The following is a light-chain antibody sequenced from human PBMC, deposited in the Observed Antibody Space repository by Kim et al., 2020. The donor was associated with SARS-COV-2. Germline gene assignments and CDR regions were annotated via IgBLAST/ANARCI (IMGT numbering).Light chain of an antibody. CDR1: SRRSFY. CDR2: GKN. V-gene: IGLV3-19*01. CDR3: NSRDSSGDHYV. J-gene: IGLJ1*01. Sequence: ALGQTVRITCQGDSRRSFYASWYQQKPGQAPLLVIYGKNNRPSGIPDRFSGSSSGSTASLTITGAQAEDEADYYCNSRDSSGDHYVFGTGTKVTVL.